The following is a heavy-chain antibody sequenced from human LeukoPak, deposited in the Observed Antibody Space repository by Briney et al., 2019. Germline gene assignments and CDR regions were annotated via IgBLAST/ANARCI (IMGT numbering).Heavy chain of an antibody. J-gene: IGHJ6*03. Sequence: SVKVSCKASGGTFSSYAISWVRQAPGQGLEWMGGIIPIFGTANYAQKFQGSVTITTDESTSTAYMELSSLRSEDTAVYYCARGVGELLNYYYYMDVWGKGTTVTVSS. CDR1: GGTFSSYA. CDR2: IIPIFGTA. D-gene: IGHD3-10*01. V-gene: IGHV1-69*05. CDR3: ARGVGELLNYYYYMDV.